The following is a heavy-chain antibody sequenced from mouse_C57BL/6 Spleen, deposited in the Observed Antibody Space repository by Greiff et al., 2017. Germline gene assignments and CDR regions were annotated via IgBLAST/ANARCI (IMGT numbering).Heavy chain of an antibody. J-gene: IGHJ4*01. CDR2: IYPGDGDT. V-gene: IGHV1-82*01. D-gene: IGHD2-1*01. CDR1: GYAFSSSW. CDR3: AIWYLYAMDY. Sequence: QVQLQQSGPELVKPGASVKISCKASGYAFSSSWLNWVKQRPGTGLEWIGRIYPGDGDTNYNGKFKGKATLTAAKSSSTAYMQLSSLTSEDSAVYFCAIWYLYAMDYWGQGTSVTVSS.